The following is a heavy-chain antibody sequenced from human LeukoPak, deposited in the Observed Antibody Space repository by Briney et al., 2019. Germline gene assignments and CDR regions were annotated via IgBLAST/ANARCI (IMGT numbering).Heavy chain of an antibody. Sequence: SEALSLTCTVSGGSISSYYWSWIRQPPGKGLEWIGYIYYSGSTNYNPSLKSRVTISVDTSKNQFSLKLSSVTAADTAVYYCARHRGTRFDPWGQGTLVTVSS. CDR3: ARHRGTRFDP. V-gene: IGHV4-59*08. CDR2: IYYSGST. D-gene: IGHD1-26*01. J-gene: IGHJ5*02. CDR1: GGSISSYY.